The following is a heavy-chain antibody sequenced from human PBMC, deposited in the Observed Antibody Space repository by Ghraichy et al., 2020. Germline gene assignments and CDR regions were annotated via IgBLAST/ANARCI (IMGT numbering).Heavy chain of an antibody. D-gene: IGHD3-10*01. CDR3: ARDTYGSGSYYLNAFDI. CDR1: GFTFSSYS. J-gene: IGHJ3*02. Sequence: GESLNISCAASGFTFSSYSMNWVRQAPGKGLEWVSYISSSSSTIYYADSVKGRFTISRDNAKNSLYLQMNSLRDEDTAVYYCARDTYGSGSYYLNAFDIWGQGTMVTVSS. CDR2: ISSSSSTI. V-gene: IGHV3-48*02.